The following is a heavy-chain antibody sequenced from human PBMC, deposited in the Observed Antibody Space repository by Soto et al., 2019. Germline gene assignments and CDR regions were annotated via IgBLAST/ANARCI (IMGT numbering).Heavy chain of an antibody. V-gene: IGHV1-8*01. D-gene: IGHD3-10*01. Sequence: QVQLVQSGAEVKKPGASVKVSCKASGYTFTNYDISWVRQATGQGLEWMGWMNPGSGNTGYAHKFQGRVTMTRNLSISTAYMELSRLGSDDTAIYYCARMASSGSLNWFDPWGQGTLVNVSS. CDR2: MNPGSGNT. J-gene: IGHJ5*02. CDR3: ARMASSGSLNWFDP. CDR1: GYTFTNYD.